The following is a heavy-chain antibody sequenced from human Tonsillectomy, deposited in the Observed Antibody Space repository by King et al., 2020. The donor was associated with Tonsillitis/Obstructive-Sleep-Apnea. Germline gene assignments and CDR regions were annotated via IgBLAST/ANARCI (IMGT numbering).Heavy chain of an antibody. D-gene: IGHD5-18*01. V-gene: IGHV3-64D*06. CDR1: GFTFSSYA. J-gene: IGHJ4*02. CDR2: ISSNGGST. CDR3: VKGNHARGYSYGYDY. Sequence: VQLVESGGGLVQPGGSLRLSCSASGFTFSSYAMHWVRQATGKGLEYVSAISSNGGSTYYADSVKGRFTISRDNSKNTLYLQMSSLRAEDTAVCYCVKGNHARGYSYGYDYWGQGTLVTVSS.